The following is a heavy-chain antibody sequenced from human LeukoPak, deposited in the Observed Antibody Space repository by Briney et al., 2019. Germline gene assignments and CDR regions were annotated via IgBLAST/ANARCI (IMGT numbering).Heavy chain of an antibody. CDR3: VGGSGSYYTFDN. D-gene: IGHD3-10*01. J-gene: IGHJ4*02. V-gene: IGHV4-59*08. CDR1: GGSISSYY. Sequence: SETLSLICTVSGGSISSYYWSWIRQPPGKGLEWIGYIYYSGSTNYSPSLKSRVTLSIDTSKNQFSLKLNSVTAADTAVYYCVGGSGSYYTFDNWGQGTLVTVSS. CDR2: IYYSGST.